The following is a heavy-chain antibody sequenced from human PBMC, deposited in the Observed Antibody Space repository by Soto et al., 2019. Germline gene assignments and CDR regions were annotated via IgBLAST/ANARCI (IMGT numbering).Heavy chain of an antibody. V-gene: IGHV4-61*01. CDR2: VYHAGRT. J-gene: IGHJ4*02. CDR3: GRDFAYFDS. D-gene: IGHD3-3*01. CDR1: GGSFKSGSYS. Sequence: PSETLSLTCTVSGGSFKSGSYSWSWIRQPPGKGLEWIGNVYHAGRTSYNPSHKSRVSISMDTSKNQFSLKLVSLTAADTAVYFCGRDFAYFDSWGQGTLVTVSS.